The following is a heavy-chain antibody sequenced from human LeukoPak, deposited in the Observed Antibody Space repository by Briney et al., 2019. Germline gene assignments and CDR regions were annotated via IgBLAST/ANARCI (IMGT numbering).Heavy chain of an antibody. Sequence: PGRSLRLSCAASGFTFSSYGMHWVRQAPGKGLEWVAVISYDGSNKYYADSVKGRFTISRDNARNSLYLQMNSLRAEDTAVYYCASLCTHTTCYYFDYWGQGTLVSVSS. CDR1: GFTFSSYG. CDR3: ASLCTHTTCYYFDY. D-gene: IGHD2-2*01. CDR2: ISYDGSNK. J-gene: IGHJ4*02. V-gene: IGHV3-30*03.